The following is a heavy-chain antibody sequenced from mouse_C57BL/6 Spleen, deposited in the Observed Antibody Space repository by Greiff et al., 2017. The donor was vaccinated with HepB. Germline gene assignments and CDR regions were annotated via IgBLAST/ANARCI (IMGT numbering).Heavy chain of an antibody. CDR3: ASSRLGYFDY. D-gene: IGHD4-1*01. V-gene: IGHV1-63*01. Sequence: VQLQQSGAELVRPGTSVKMSCKASGYTFTNYWIGWAKQRPGHGLEWIGDIYPGGGYTNYNEKFKGKATLTADKSSSTAYMQFSSLTSEDSAIYYCASSRLGYFDYWGQGTTLTVSS. J-gene: IGHJ2*01. CDR1: GYTFTNYW. CDR2: IYPGGGYT.